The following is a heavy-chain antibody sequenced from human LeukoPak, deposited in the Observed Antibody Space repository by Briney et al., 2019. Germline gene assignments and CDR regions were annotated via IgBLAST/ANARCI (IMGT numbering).Heavy chain of an antibody. CDR2: ISSSSSYI. J-gene: IGHJ4*02. D-gene: IGHD6-13*01. V-gene: IGHV3-21*01. CDR3: ARDGGSWYAPNDY. Sequence: GGSLRLSCAGSVFTFRSYNMNWVRQAPGKGLEWISSISSSSSYIYYADSVKGRFTISRDNAKNSLYLQMNSLRAEDTAVYYCARDGGSWYAPNDYWGQGTLVTVSS. CDR1: VFTFRSYN.